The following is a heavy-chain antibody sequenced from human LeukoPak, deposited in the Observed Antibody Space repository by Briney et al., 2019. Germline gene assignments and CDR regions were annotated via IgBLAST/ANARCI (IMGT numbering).Heavy chain of an antibody. Sequence: ASVKVSCKASGYTFTSYAMHWVRQAPGQRLEWMGWINAGNGNTKYPQKFQGRVTITRDTSASTAYMELSSLRSEDTAVYYCARVRIDSSDYFDYWGQGTLVTVSS. CDR3: ARVRIDSSDYFDY. CDR2: INAGNGNT. V-gene: IGHV1-3*01. CDR1: GYTFTSYA. D-gene: IGHD3-22*01. J-gene: IGHJ4*02.